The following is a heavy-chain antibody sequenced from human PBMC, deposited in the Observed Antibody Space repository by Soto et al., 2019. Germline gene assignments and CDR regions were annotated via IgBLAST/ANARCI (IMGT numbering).Heavy chain of an antibody. Sequence: QVQLVQSGAEVKKPGSSVKVSCKASGGTFSSYAISWVRQAPGQGLEWMGGIIPIFGTANYAQKFQGRVTITADESTSTAYMELSSLRSEVTAVYYCARERSSGSYFNYYYYGMDVWGQGTTVTVSS. V-gene: IGHV1-69*01. D-gene: IGHD1-26*01. CDR2: IIPIFGTA. CDR1: GGTFSSYA. J-gene: IGHJ6*02. CDR3: ARERSSGSYFNYYYYGMDV.